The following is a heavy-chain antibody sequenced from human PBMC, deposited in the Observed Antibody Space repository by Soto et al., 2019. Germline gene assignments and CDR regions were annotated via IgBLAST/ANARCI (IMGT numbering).Heavy chain of an antibody. J-gene: IGHJ4*02. Sequence: QITLKESGPTLVKPTQTLTLTCTFSGFSLSTRGVGVGWIRQPPGKALEWLALIYWDGYKHYSPSLESRLTLTEEPPKNPGVPKKTNMDPVDTAPYFCAHKGGGDRILDYWGQGTLVTVSS. CDR2: IYWDGYK. CDR1: GFSLSTRGVG. D-gene: IGHD3-16*01. V-gene: IGHV2-5*02. CDR3: AHKGGGDRILDY.